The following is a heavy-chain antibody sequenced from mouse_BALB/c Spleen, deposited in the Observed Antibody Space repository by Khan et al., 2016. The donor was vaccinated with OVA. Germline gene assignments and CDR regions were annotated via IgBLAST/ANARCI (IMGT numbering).Heavy chain of an antibody. J-gene: IGHJ3*01. Sequence: VQLQQPGAELAISGASLRMSCKASGYAFTSYMTGWLKKRPDPGVEWIGYINPSNGYPTYNQKFNDKATLTTDNSYTTAYLQLSGMTSDATAVTNCVRDGGYHRNDGWVAYWGQGTLVTVSA. CDR2: INPSNGYP. V-gene: IGHV1-4*01. CDR1: GYAFTSYM. D-gene: IGHD2-14*01. CDR3: VRDGGYHRNDGWVAY.